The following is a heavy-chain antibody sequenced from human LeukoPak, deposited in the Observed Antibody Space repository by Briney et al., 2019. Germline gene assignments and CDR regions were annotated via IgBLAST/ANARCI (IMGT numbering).Heavy chain of an antibody. J-gene: IGHJ4*02. Sequence: GGSLRLSCAASGFTFSSYAMNWVRQAPGKGLEWVAVISNDGSNKYYADSVKGRFTISRDNSKNTLYLQMNSLRGEDTAVYYCARGSKSYGDYIRSRIYYIDYWGQGTLVTVSS. CDR2: ISNDGSNK. CDR1: GFTFSSYA. D-gene: IGHD4-17*01. V-gene: IGHV3-30*04. CDR3: ARGSKSYGDYIRSRIYYIDY.